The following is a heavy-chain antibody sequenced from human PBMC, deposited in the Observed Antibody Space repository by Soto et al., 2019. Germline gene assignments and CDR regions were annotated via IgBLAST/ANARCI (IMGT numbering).Heavy chain of an antibody. CDR3: AKDPLTVTPYFDY. Sequence: EVQVLESGGGLVQPGGSLRLSCAASGFTFSNYAMSWVRQAPGKGLEWVSTISGSGDNTDYVDSVKGRLTISRDNSMNALFLQMNSLRAEDTAVYYCAKDPLTVTPYFDYWGQGSLVTVSS. D-gene: IGHD4-17*01. CDR2: ISGSGDNT. V-gene: IGHV3-23*01. CDR1: GFTFSNYA. J-gene: IGHJ4*02.